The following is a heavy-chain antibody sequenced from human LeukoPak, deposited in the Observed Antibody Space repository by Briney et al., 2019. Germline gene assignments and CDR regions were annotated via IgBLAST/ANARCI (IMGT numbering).Heavy chain of an antibody. D-gene: IGHD3-16*01. Sequence: GGSLRLSCAASGFTFSSYSMNWVRQAPGKGLEWVSSISSSSSYIYYADSVKGRFTISRDNAKNSLYLQMNSLRAEDTAVYYCARDYVGGNYFDYWGQGTLVTVSS. CDR2: ISSSSSYI. CDR1: GFTFSSYS. V-gene: IGHV3-21*01. CDR3: ARDYVGGNYFDY. J-gene: IGHJ4*02.